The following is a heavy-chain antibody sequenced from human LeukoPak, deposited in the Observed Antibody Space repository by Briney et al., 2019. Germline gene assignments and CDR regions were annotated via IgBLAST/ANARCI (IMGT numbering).Heavy chain of an antibody. CDR1: GGSISSSSYD. V-gene: IGHV4-39*01. CDR2: FYYSGST. J-gene: IGHJ4*02. Sequence: SETLSLTCTVSGGSISSSSYDWGWIRQPPGKGLEWIGSFYYSGSTYYNPSLKSRVTMSVDTSKNQFSLKLSSVTAADTAVYYCSAYYYDTSAAYYFDYWGQGTLVTVSS. D-gene: IGHD3-22*01. CDR3: SAYYYDTSAAYYFDY.